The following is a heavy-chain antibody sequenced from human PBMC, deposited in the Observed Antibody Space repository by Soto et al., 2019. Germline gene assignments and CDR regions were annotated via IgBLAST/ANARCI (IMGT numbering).Heavy chain of an antibody. V-gene: IGHV3-30-3*01. J-gene: IGHJ3*02. Sequence: QVQLVESGGGVVQPGRSLGLSCAASGFTFSSYAMHWVRQAPGKGLEWVAVISYDGSNKYYADSVKGRFTISRDNSKNTLYLQMNSLRAEDTAVYYCARDRESIVVVVAATAFDIWGQGTMVTVSS. D-gene: IGHD2-15*01. CDR3: ARDRESIVVVVAATAFDI. CDR2: ISYDGSNK. CDR1: GFTFSSYA.